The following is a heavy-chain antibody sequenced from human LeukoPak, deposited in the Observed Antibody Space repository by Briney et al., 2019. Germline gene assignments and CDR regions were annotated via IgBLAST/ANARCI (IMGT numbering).Heavy chain of an antibody. D-gene: IGHD3-9*01. CDR3: AKGITIFCLDY. Sequence: GGSLRLSCAASGFSFSSYGMHWVRQAPGKGLEWVAVISYDGSNKYYADSVKGRFTISRDNSKNTLYLQMNSLRAEDTAVYYCAKGITIFCLDYWGQGTLVTVSS. CDR2: ISYDGSNK. V-gene: IGHV3-30*18. J-gene: IGHJ4*02. CDR1: GFSFSSYG.